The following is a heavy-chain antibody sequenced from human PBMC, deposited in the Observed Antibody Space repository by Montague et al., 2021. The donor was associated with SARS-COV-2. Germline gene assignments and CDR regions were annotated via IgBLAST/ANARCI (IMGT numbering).Heavy chain of an antibody. D-gene: IGHD1-1*01. CDR3: TSGREGNYNVMDV. CDR1: GDSVSSNGAT. J-gene: IGHJ6*02. V-gene: IGHV6-1*01. CDR2: TYYRSKWYN. Sequence: CAISGDSVSSNGATWNWVRQSPSRGLEWLGRTYYRSKWYNDYAASVRGRVTINPDTSKNQFSLQLNSVTPEDTVIYYCTSGREGNYNVMDVWGQGTTVTVSS.